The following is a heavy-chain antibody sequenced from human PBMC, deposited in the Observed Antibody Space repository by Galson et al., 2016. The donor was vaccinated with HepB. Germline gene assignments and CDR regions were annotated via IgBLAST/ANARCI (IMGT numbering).Heavy chain of an antibody. CDR2: INHSGNS. CDR3: ASLHISGAFDF. D-gene: IGHD2-21*01. V-gene: IGHV4-59*04. Sequence: SETLSLTCTVSGGSITSYFWSWIRQPPGKGLEWIGDINHSGNSDFNPSLKSRVTMSVDTSKNQFSLRLTSVTAADTAFFYCASLHISGAFDFWGQGTMVTVSS. CDR1: GGSITSYF. J-gene: IGHJ3*01.